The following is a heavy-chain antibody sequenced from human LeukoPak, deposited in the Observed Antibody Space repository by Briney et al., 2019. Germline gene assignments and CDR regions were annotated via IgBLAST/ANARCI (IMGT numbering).Heavy chain of an antibody. CDR1: GYTFTKYW. CDR3: ARQASLAARITY. V-gene: IGHV5-51*01. J-gene: IGHJ4*02. D-gene: IGHD6-6*01. CDR2: IYPGDSDT. Sequence: GESLLISCQGSGYTFTKYWIVWVRQLPGKGLEWMAIIYPGDSDTRYSPSFPGQVTISADKSISTAYLQWSSLKASDTAMYYCARQASLAARITYWGQGTLVTVSS.